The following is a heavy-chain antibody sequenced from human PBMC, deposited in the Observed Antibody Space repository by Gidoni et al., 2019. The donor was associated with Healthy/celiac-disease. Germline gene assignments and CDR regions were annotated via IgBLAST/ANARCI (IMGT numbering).Heavy chain of an antibody. D-gene: IGHD6-19*01. V-gene: IGHV3-53*01. J-gene: IGHJ6*02. CDR1: GFTVSSNY. CDR3: ARVSGWANYYYYYGMDV. CDR2: IYSGGST. Sequence: EVQLVESGGGLIQPGGSLRLSCASSGFTVSSNYMSWVRQAPGKGLAWVPVIYSGGSTYYADYVKGRFNISRDNSKKTLYLQMNSLRAEDTAVYYCARVSGWANYYYYYGMDVWGQGTTVTVSS.